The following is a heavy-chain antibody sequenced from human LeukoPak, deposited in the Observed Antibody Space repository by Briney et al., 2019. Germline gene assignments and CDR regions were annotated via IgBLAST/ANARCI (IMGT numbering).Heavy chain of an antibody. V-gene: IGHV4-39*07. J-gene: IGHJ6*03. CDR2: IYYSGST. D-gene: IGHD2-2*01. CDR3: ARELVPAASYYYYYYMDV. Sequence: SETLSLTCTVSGGSISSSSCYWGWIRQPPGKGLEWIGSIYYSGSTYYNPSLKSRVTMSVDTSKNQFSLKLSSVTAADTAVYYCARELVPAASYYYYYYMDVWGKGTTVTVS. CDR1: GGSISSSSCY.